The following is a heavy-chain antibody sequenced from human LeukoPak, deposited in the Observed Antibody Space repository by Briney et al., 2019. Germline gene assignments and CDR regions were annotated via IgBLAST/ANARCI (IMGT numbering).Heavy chain of an antibody. CDR2: IHHSGST. D-gene: IGHD1-26*01. V-gene: IGHV4-38-2*01. CDR1: GYSISRGFY. Sequence: SETLSLTCGVSGYSISRGFYWGWIRQPPGKGLEWIGCIHHSGSTYYNSSLKSRVSISVDTSKNQFSLRLSSVTAADTAVYYCATTPGVGAPFDYWGQGALVSVSS. CDR3: ATTPGVGAPFDY. J-gene: IGHJ4*02.